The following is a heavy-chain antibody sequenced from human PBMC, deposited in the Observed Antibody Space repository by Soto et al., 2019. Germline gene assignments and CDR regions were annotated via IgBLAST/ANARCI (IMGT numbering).Heavy chain of an antibody. CDR3: ARGRGSSSWYRDSRYYVMDV. Sequence: SETLSLTCAVYGGSFSGYYWSWIRQPPGKGLEWIGEINHSGSTNYNPSLKSRVTISVDTSKNQFALKLSSVTAADTAVYYCARGRGSSSWYRDSRYYVMDVRGPGTSVTISS. CDR1: GGSFSGYY. J-gene: IGHJ6*02. D-gene: IGHD6-13*01. V-gene: IGHV4-34*01. CDR2: INHSGST.